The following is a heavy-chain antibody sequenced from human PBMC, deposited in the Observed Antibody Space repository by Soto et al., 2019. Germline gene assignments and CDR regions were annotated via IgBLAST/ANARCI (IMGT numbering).Heavy chain of an antibody. CDR2: SYWDDDK. J-gene: IGHJ4*02. CDR3: AHSLIPNWGSRGAFDY. Sequence: QITLKESGPPLVKPTQTLTLTCTFSGFSLSTSGVGVGWIRQPPGKALEWLALSYWDDDKRYSPSLKSRLTITKDTSKNQVVLTMTNMDPVDTATYYCAHSLIPNWGSRGAFDYWGQGTLVTVSS. V-gene: IGHV2-5*02. CDR1: GFSLSTSGVG. D-gene: IGHD7-27*01.